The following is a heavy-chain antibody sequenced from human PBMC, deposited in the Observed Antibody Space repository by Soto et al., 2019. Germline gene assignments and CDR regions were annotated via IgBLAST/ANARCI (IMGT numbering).Heavy chain of an antibody. J-gene: IGHJ1*01. D-gene: IGHD3-16*01. CDR3: ARWGTTGGLDV. CDR1: GFTFSSYG. CDR2: ISYDGSDK. Sequence: QVQLVESGGGVVQPGRSLRLSCAASGFTFSSYGMHWVRQAPGKGLEWVAVISYDGSDKYYGDSVRGRFTISRDNSRNTVDLQMDSLRLEDTALYYCARWGTTGGLDVWGQGTLVSVS. V-gene: IGHV3-30*03.